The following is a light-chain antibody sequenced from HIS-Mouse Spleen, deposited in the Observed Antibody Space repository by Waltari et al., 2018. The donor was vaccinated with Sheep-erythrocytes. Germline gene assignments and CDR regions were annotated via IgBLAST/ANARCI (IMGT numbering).Light chain of an antibody. CDR1: SSDVGGYNY. Sequence: QSALTQPPSASGSPGQSVTISCTGTSSDVGGYNYVSWYQQHPGKAPNLMIYEVSKRPSVVPDRVSGSKSGNTASLTVSGLQAEDEADYYCSSYAGSNNWVFGGGTKLTVL. CDR3: SSYAGSNNWV. J-gene: IGLJ3*02. V-gene: IGLV2-8*01. CDR2: EVS.